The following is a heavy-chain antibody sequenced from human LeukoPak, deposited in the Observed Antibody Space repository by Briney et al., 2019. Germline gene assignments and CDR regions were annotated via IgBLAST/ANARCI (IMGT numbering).Heavy chain of an antibody. Sequence: ASVKVSCEASGYTFPSYNINWVRQAPGQGLEWMGWITGYNGTTNYAQKFQGRITMTTDTSTTTAYMELRTLKSDDTAVYYCARERDDYGDYRRRYFDSWGQGALVTVSS. J-gene: IGHJ4*02. CDR1: GYTFPSYN. CDR2: ITGYNGTT. D-gene: IGHD4-17*01. V-gene: IGHV1-18*01. CDR3: ARERDDYGDYRRRYFDS.